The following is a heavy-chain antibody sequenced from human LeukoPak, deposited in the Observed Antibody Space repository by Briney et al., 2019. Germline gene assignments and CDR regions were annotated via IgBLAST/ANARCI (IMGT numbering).Heavy chain of an antibody. CDR1: GGSISSYY. J-gene: IGHJ3*02. D-gene: IGHD3-10*01. Sequence: SETLSLTCSVSGGSISSYYWSWLRQPPGKGLEWIGYLYYSGSTSSNPSLKSRVTMSVDTSRNQFSLKLRSVTAADTAVYYCARGGSGISNAFDIWGQGTMVTVSS. CDR3: ARGGSGISNAFDI. V-gene: IGHV4-59*01. CDR2: LYYSGST.